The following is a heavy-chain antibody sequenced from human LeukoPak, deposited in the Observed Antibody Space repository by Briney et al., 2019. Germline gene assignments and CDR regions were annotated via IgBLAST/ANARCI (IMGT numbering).Heavy chain of an antibody. CDR2: INPNSGGT. J-gene: IGHJ4*02. Sequence: ASVKVSCKASGYTFTGYYMHWVRQAPGQGLEWMGWINPNSGGTNYAQKFQGRVTMTRDTSTSTVYMELSSLRSEDTAVYYCARGDWLIDYWGQGTLVTVSS. V-gene: IGHV1-2*02. D-gene: IGHD3-9*01. CDR1: GYTFTGYY. CDR3: ARGDWLIDY.